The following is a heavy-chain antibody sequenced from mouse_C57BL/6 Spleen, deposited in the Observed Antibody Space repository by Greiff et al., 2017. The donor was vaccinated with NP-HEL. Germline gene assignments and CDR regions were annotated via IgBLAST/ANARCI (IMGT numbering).Heavy chain of an antibody. Sequence: EVQGVESGGDLVKPGGSLKLSCAASGFTFSSYGMSWVRQTPDKRLAWVATISSGGSYTYYPDSVKGRFTISRDNAKNTLYLQMSSLKSEDTAMYYCARHSDYYGTDYYAMDYWGQGTSVTVSS. D-gene: IGHD1-1*01. CDR3: ARHSDYYGTDYYAMDY. J-gene: IGHJ4*01. V-gene: IGHV5-6*01. CDR1: GFTFSSYG. CDR2: ISSGGSYT.